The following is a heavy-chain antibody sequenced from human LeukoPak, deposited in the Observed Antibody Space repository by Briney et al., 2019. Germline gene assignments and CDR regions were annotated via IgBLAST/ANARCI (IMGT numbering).Heavy chain of an antibody. CDR3: ARLYRPATRFDY. CDR1: GGSISSYY. Sequence: SETLSLTCTVSGGSISSYYRTWVRQPPGKGLEWIGYIDYSVTTNYNPSLKSRVTISVDTSKNEFSLKLGSVTDADTAVYYCARLYRPATRFDYWGQGTLVTVSS. D-gene: IGHD5-24*01. V-gene: IGHV4-59*01. CDR2: IDYSVTT. J-gene: IGHJ4*02.